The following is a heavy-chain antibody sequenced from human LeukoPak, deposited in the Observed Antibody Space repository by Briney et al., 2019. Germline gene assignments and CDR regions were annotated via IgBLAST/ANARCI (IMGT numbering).Heavy chain of an antibody. V-gene: IGHV4-34*01. CDR1: GXSFSGYY. J-gene: IGHJ4*02. CDR2: INHSGST. Sequence: PSETLSLTCAVYGXSFSGYYWSWIRQPPGKGLEWIGEINHSGSTNYNPSLKSRVTISVDTSKNQFSLKLSSVTAADTAVYYCARVSPNYSGYAFDYWGQGTLVTVSS. D-gene: IGHD3-22*01. CDR3: ARVSPNYSGYAFDY.